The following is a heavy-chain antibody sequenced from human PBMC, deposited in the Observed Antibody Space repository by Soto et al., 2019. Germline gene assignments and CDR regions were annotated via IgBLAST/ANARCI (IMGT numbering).Heavy chain of an antibody. D-gene: IGHD6-13*01. CDR1: GGSISSGGYY. J-gene: IGHJ4*02. CDR2: IYYSGST. CDR3: ARRGYSSSWYYFDY. V-gene: IGHV4-31*03. Sequence: PSETLSLTCTVSGGSISSGGYYWSWIHQHPGKGLEWIGYIYYSGSTYYNPSLKSRVTISVDTSKNQFSLKLSSVTAADTAVYYCARRGYSSSWYYFDYWGQGTLVTVSS.